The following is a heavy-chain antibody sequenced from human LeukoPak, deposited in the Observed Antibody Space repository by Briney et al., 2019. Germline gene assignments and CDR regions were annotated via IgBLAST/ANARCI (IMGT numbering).Heavy chain of an antibody. V-gene: IGHV3-64D*06. CDR3: VKELYYDSSGYYYVPGSFGY. Sequence: PGGSLRLSCSASGFTFSSYAMHWVRQAPGKGLEYVSAISSNGGSTYYADSVKGRFTISRDNSKNTLYLQMSSLRAEDTAVYYCVKELYYDSSGYYYVPGSFGYWGQGTLVTVSS. J-gene: IGHJ4*02. CDR1: GFTFSSYA. CDR2: ISSNGGST. D-gene: IGHD3-22*01.